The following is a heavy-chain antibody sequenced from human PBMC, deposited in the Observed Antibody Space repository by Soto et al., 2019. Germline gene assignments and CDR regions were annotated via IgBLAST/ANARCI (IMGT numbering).Heavy chain of an antibody. CDR3: ARPVYFSSGSKGFLAY. CDR2: IYYSGST. J-gene: IGHJ4*02. Sequence: SETLSLTCTVSGGSISSSSYYWGWIRQPPGKGLEWIGSIYYSGSTYYNPSLKSRVTISVDTSKNQFSLKLSSVTAADTAVYYCARPVYFSSGSKGFLAYWGQGTLVTISS. CDR1: GGSISSSSYY. D-gene: IGHD3-22*01. V-gene: IGHV4-39*01.